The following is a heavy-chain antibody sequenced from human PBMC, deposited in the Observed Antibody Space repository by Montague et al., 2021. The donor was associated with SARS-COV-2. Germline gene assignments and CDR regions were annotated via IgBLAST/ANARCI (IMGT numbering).Heavy chain of an antibody. Sequence: TCYISSLTSRVTISVDTSKNQFSLKLSSVTAADTAVYYRARVGRQQLVRLSGMDVWGQGTTVTVSS. J-gene: IGHJ6*02. D-gene: IGHD6-13*01. CDR3: ARVGRQQLVRLSGMDV. V-gene: IGHV4-39*07. CDR2: T.